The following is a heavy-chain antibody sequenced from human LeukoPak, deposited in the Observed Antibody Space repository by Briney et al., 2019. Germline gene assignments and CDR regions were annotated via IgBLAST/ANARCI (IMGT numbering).Heavy chain of an antibody. CDR3: ARGSLGYDSSSFDY. J-gene: IGHJ4*02. Sequence: SETLSLTCAVYGGSFSGYYWSWIRQPPGKGLEWFGEINHSGSTNYNPSLKSRVTISVDTSKDQFSLKLSSVTAADTAVYYCARGSLGYDSSSFDYWGQGTLVTVSS. V-gene: IGHV4-34*01. D-gene: IGHD3-22*01. CDR2: INHSGST. CDR1: GGSFSGYY.